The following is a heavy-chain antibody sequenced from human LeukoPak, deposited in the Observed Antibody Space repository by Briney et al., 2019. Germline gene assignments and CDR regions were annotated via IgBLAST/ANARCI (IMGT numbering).Heavy chain of an antibody. CDR1: GFTFSYYW. D-gene: IGHD6-19*01. CDR2: IKQDGSAK. CDR3: ARTIREQWLTIDY. Sequence: GGSLRLSCAASGFTFSYYWMGWVRQAPGKGLEWVANIKQDGSAKYYVDSVKGRFTISRDNAKNSLYLQMNSLGAEDTAVYYCARTIREQWLTIDYWGQGTLVTFSS. V-gene: IGHV3-7*04. J-gene: IGHJ4*02.